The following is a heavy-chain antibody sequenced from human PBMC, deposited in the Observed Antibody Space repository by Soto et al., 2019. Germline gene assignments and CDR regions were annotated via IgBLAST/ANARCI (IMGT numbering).Heavy chain of an antibody. CDR3: ARDSLGGSYFDY. J-gene: IGHJ4*02. CDR2: IWYDGSNK. D-gene: IGHD3-16*01. Sequence: QVQLVETGGGVVQPGRSLRLSCAASGFTFSSYGMHWVRQAPGKGLEWVAVIWYDGSNKYYADSVKGRFTISRDNSKNTLYLQMNSLRAEDTAVYYCARDSLGGSYFDYWGQGTLVTVSS. CDR1: GFTFSSYG. V-gene: IGHV3-33*01.